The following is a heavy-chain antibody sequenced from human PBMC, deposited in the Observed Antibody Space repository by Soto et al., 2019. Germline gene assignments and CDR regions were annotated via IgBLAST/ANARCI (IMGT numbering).Heavy chain of an antibody. D-gene: IGHD3-10*01. CDR2: ISANSGDT. Sequence: QVQLVQSGAEVKKPGASVKVSCKASGYSFTSHGISWVRQAPGQGLEWMGWISANSGDTNYAQKLQGRVTVTTDTSPSTAYLELRSLRSEDTAVYYCARMVRGSNIDYYHYLDVWVKGTTVTVSS. CDR3: ARMVRGSNIDYYHYLDV. CDR1: GYSFTSHG. J-gene: IGHJ6*03. V-gene: IGHV1-18*01.